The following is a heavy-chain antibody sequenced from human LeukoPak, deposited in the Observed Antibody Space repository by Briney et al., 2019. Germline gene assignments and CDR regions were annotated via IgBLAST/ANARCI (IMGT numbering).Heavy chain of an antibody. V-gene: IGHV4-39*07. CDR1: GDSISSANYY. D-gene: IGHD1-14*01. CDR2: IYFSGST. J-gene: IGHJ4*02. CDR3: ASFGTAMGFDY. Sequence: SETLSLTCTVSGDSISSANYYWGWVRQPPGKGLEWIGSIYFSGSTYYNPSLKSRVTISVATSKSQFSLRLSSVTAADTAVYYCASFGTAMGFDYWGQGTLVTVSS.